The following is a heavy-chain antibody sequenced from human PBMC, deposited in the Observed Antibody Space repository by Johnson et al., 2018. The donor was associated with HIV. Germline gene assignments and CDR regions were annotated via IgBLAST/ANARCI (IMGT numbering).Heavy chain of an antibody. D-gene: IGHD3-10*01. CDR2: IRYDGSNK. CDR3: ARARGFGGPGSPGAFDI. CDR1: GFTFSNYG. J-gene: IGHJ3*02. Sequence: QVQLVESGGGVVQPGGSLRLSCVASGFTFSNYGMHWVRQAPGKGLEWVAFIRYDGSNKYYADSVKGQFTISRDNSKNTLYLQMRSLRGEDTAVYYCARARGFGGPGSPGAFDIWGQGTMVTVSS. V-gene: IGHV3-30*02.